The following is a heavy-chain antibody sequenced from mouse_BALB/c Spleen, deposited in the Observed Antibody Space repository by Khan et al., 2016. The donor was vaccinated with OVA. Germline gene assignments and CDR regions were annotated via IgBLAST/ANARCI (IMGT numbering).Heavy chain of an antibody. Sequence: QIQLVQSGPELKKPGETVKISCKASGYSFTDYSMHWVKQAPGEGLKWMGWINTETGEPTYADDFKGRFAFSLETSVSTAYLQINNLKNEDTATYFCATSNPFYAMDYWGQGTSVTVSS. J-gene: IGHJ4*01. D-gene: IGHD4-1*01. CDR3: ATSNPFYAMDY. V-gene: IGHV9-2-1*01. CDR1: GYSFTDYS. CDR2: INTETGEP.